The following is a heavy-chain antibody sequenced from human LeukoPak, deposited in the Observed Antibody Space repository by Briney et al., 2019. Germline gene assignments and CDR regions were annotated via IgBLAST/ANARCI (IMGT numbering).Heavy chain of an antibody. CDR2: ISYDGRNK. V-gene: IGHV3-30*18. CDR1: EFTFNNHD. Sequence: GRSLRLSCAASEFTFNNHDMHWVRQAPGKGLEWVASISYDGRNKYYADSVKGRFTISRDNSKNTLNLQMNSLRTEDTAVFYCAKPRDIDSWAFDVWGQGKMVTVSS. CDR3: AKPRDIDSWAFDV. D-gene: IGHD2-15*01. J-gene: IGHJ3*01.